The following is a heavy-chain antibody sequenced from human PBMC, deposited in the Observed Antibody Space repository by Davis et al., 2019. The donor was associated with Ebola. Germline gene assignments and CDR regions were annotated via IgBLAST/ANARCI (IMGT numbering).Heavy chain of an antibody. J-gene: IGHJ3*02. CDR2: IYPGDSDT. CDR3: ASLRRTITGMDDGFDI. V-gene: IGHV5-51*01. Sequence: GGSLRLSCKGSGYRFTNYWIGWVRQMPGKGLEWMGIIYPGDSDTRYSPSFRGQVTISADKSMKTAFLQWSSLKASDSGMYYCASLRRTITGMDDGFDIWGQGTMVTVSS. CDR1: GYRFTNYW. D-gene: IGHD2-8*02.